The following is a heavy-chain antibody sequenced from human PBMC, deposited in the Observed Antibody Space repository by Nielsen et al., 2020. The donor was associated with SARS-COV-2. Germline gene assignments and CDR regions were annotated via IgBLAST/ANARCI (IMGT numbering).Heavy chain of an antibody. CDR2: ISSSSSTI. V-gene: IGHV3-48*04. J-gene: IGHJ6*03. CDR3: ARGGILTGYHGRDWDYYYYMDV. Sequence: GESLKISCAASGFTFSSYSMNWVRQAPGKGLEWVSYISSSSSTIYYADSVKGRFTISRDNAKNSLYLQMNSLRAEDTAVYYCARGGILTGYHGRDWDYYYYMDVWGKGTTVTVSS. D-gene: IGHD3-9*01. CDR1: GFTFSSYS.